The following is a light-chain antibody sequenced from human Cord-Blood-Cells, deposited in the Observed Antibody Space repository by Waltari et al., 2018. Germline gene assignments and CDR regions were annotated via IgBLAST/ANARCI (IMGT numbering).Light chain of an antibody. CDR3: QQYNNWPRT. CDR1: QSVSSN. CDR2: GAS. Sequence: EIVMTQSPATLSVSPEERATLSCRASQSVSSNLAWYQQKPGQAPRLLIYGASTRATGIPARFSGSGSGTEFTLTISSLQSEDFPVYYCQQYNNWPRTFGQGTKVEIK. J-gene: IGKJ1*01. V-gene: IGKV3-15*01.